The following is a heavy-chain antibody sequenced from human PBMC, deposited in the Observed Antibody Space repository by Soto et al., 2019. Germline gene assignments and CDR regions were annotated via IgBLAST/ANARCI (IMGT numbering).Heavy chain of an antibody. CDR3: AKHKTAADWFFDL. Sequence: GGSLRLSCAASGFTFSSYAMHWVRQAPGKGLEYVSAISSNGGSTYYANSVKGRFTISRDNSKNTLYLQMNSLRAEDTAVYYCAKHKTAADWFFDLWGRGTLVNVS. CDR2: ISSNGGST. D-gene: IGHD1-1*01. J-gene: IGHJ2*01. V-gene: IGHV3-64*01. CDR1: GFTFSSYA.